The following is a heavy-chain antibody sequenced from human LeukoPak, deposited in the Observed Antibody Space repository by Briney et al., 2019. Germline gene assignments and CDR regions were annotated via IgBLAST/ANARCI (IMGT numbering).Heavy chain of an antibody. CDR2: IYPCDSDT. CDR3: ARPRIAARHGGWVPVYFDY. D-gene: IGHD6-6*01. J-gene: IGHJ4*02. CDR1: GYSSTSFW. Sequence: GSLKIFCKGSGYSSTSFWIGWVRQMPGKGLEWVGVIYPCDSDTRYSPSFQGQVTISADKSISTAYLQWSSLKASDTAMYYCARPRIAARHGGWVPVYFDYWGQGTLVTVSS. V-gene: IGHV5-51*01.